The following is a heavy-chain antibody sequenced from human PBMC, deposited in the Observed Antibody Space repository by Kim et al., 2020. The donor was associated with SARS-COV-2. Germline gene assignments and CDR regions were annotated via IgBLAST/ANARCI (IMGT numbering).Heavy chain of an antibody. V-gene: IGHV4-31*03. CDR3: ARRVWPVDAFDI. Sequence: SETLSLTCTVSGGSISSGGYYWSWIRQHPGKGLEWIGYIYYSGSTYYNPSLKSRVTISVDTSKNQFSLKLSSVTAADTAVYYCARRVWPVDAFDIWGQGTMVTVSS. CDR2: IYYSGST. J-gene: IGHJ3*02. CDR1: GGSISSGGYY. D-gene: IGHD6-6*01.